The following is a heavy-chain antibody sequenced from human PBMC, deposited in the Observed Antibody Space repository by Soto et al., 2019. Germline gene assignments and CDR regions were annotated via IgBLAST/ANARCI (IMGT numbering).Heavy chain of an antibody. V-gene: IGHV3-11*01. CDR2: ISSSGSTM. D-gene: IGHD3-22*01. CDR3: AREFYFYDSSGYDY. J-gene: IGHJ4*02. Sequence: QVQLMESGGGLVKPGESLRLSCAASGFTFSDYYMSWIRQAPGKGLEWVSYISSSGSTMYYADSVEGRFTISRDNAKNSLYLQMNSLRAEDTAMYYCAREFYFYDSSGYDYWGQGTLVTVSS. CDR1: GFTFSDYY.